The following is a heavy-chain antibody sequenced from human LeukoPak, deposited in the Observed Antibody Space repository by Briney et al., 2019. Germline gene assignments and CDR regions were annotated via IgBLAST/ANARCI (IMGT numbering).Heavy chain of an antibody. CDR2: ISSNGDST. V-gene: IGHV3-64*01. CDR3: ARDRPGDV. J-gene: IGHJ6*04. CDR1: GFSFGGFY. Sequence: GGSLRLSCEDSGFSFGGFYMHWVRQAPGKGLEYVSAISSNGDSTYYANFVKGRFIISRDNSKNTLYLQMGSLRPEDMAVYYCARDRPGDVWGEGTTVTVSS.